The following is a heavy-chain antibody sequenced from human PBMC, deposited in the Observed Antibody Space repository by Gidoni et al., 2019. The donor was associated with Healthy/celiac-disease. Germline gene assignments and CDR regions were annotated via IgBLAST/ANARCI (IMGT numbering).Heavy chain of an antibody. V-gene: IGHV4-61*01. CDR1: GGSVSSGSYY. CDR2: IYYSGST. Sequence: QVQLQESGPGLVKPSETLSLTCTVSGGSVSSGSYYWSWIRQPPGKGLEWIVYIYYSGSTNYNPSLKSRVTISVDTSKNQFSLKLSSVTAADTAVYYCARDDFWSGFHYFDYWGQGTLVTVSS. D-gene: IGHD3-3*01. J-gene: IGHJ4*02. CDR3: ARDDFWSGFHYFDY.